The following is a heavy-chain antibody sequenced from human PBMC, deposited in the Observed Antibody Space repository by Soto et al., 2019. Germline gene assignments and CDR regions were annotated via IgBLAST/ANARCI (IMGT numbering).Heavy chain of an antibody. CDR2: INHSGST. CDR3: AREGQIWFGELYPFDY. J-gene: IGHJ4*02. Sequence: PSETLSLTCAVYGGSFSGYYLSWIRQPPGKGLEWIGEINHSGSTNYNPSLKSRVTISVDTSKNQFSLKLSSVTAADTAVYYCAREGQIWFGELYPFDYWGQGTLVTVSS. CDR1: GGSFSGYY. V-gene: IGHV4-34*01. D-gene: IGHD3-10*01.